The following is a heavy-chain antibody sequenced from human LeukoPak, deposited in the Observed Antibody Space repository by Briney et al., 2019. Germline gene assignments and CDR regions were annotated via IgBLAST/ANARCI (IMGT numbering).Heavy chain of an antibody. D-gene: IGHD5-18*01. CDR2: VHYSGST. J-gene: IGHJ4*02. V-gene: IGHV4-34*01. Sequence: SETLSLTCAVYGGSFSGYYWSWIRQPPGKGLEWIASVHYSGSTYYNPSLKSRVTISVDTSKNQFSLKLSSVTAADTAVYYCASYSVVDTAIGYWGQGTLVTVSS. CDR1: GGSFSGYY. CDR3: ASYSVVDTAIGY.